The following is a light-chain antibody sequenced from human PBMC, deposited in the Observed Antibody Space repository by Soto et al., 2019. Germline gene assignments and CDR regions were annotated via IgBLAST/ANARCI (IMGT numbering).Light chain of an antibody. V-gene: IGLV2-8*01. J-gene: IGLJ3*02. CDR3: TSYVGNDIWV. Sequence: QSALTQPPSASGSPGQSVTISCTGTSSDVGAYKYVSWYQQSPGKAPKLMIYEVTKRPSGVPDRFSGSKSGTTASLTVSGLQAEDEADYYCTSYVGNDIWVFGGGTKLTVL. CDR2: EVT. CDR1: SSDVGAYKY.